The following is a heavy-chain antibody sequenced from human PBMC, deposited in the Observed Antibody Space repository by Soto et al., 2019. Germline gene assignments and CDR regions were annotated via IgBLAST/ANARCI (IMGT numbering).Heavy chain of an antibody. CDR3: ARVLNQKCYDFWSGYYTGSAPGYYYGMDV. CDR1: GYTFTSYY. CDR2: INPSGGST. J-gene: IGHJ6*02. V-gene: IGHV1-46*01. D-gene: IGHD3-3*01. Sequence: ASVKVSCKASGYTFTSYYMHWVRQAPGQGLEWMGIINPSGGSTSYAQKFQGRVTMTRDTPTSTLYMELSSLRTEDTAVYYCARVLNQKCYDFWSGYYTGSAPGYYYGMDVWGQGTTVTVSS.